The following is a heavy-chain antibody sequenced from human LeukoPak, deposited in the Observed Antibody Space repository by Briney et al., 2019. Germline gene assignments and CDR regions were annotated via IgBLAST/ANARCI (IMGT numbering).Heavy chain of an antibody. CDR2: INHNGNVN. Sequence: GGSLRLSCAASGFTFSAYWMNWVRQAPGKGLEWVASINHNGNVNYYVDSVKGRFTISRDNAKNSLYLQMSNLRAEDTAVYFCARGGGLDVWGQGATVTVSS. CDR3: ARGGGLDV. D-gene: IGHD3-16*01. CDR1: GFTFSAYW. V-gene: IGHV3-7*03. J-gene: IGHJ6*02.